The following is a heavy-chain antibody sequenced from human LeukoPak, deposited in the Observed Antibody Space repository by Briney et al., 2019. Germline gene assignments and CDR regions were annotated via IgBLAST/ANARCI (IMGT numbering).Heavy chain of an antibody. V-gene: IGHV3-21*01. CDR3: ARDSGPLFDP. J-gene: IGHJ5*02. Sequence: GGSLRLSCAASGFTFSSYSMNWVRQAPGKGLEWVSSISSSSSYIYYADSVKGRFTISRDNANNSLYLQMNDLRVEDTAVYYCARDSGPLFDPWGHGTLVTVSS. CDR2: ISSSSSYI. D-gene: IGHD7-27*01. CDR1: GFTFSSYS.